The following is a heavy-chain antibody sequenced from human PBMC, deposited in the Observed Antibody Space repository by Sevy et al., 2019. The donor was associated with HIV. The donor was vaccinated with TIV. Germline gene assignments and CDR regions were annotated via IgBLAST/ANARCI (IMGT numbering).Heavy chain of an antibody. CDR3: TTDCRGYSAYDSLDY. D-gene: IGHD5-12*01. CDR2: ITSKADDEQT. Sequence: GGSLRLSCAASGVTFSNAWMSWVRQAPGKGLEWVGRITSKADDEQTDYSAAVKGRFTISRDDSINTLLLQMNSLKTEDTATYYCTTDCRGYSAYDSLDYWGQGTLVTVSS. V-gene: IGHV3-15*01. J-gene: IGHJ4*02. CDR1: GVTFSNAW.